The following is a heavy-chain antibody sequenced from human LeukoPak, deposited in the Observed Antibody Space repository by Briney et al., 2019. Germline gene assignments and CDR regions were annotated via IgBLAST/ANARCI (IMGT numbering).Heavy chain of an antibody. CDR1: GFTFDDYA. D-gene: IGHD1-26*01. Sequence: GGPLRLSCAASGFTFDDYAMHWVRQAPGKGLVWVSRIISDGSMTNYADSVKGRFTISRDNAKNTLYVQMNSLRAEDSAVYYCVRQGTVGEFDYWGQGTLVTVSS. V-gene: IGHV3-74*01. CDR3: VRQGTVGEFDY. J-gene: IGHJ4*02. CDR2: IISDGSMT.